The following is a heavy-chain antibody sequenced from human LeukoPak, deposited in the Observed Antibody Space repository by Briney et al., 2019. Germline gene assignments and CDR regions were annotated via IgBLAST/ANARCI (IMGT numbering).Heavy chain of an antibody. CDR1: GGSISSGDSY. CDR3: ARAYGRWNDCFDN. CDR2: IYYSGST. J-gene: IGHJ3*02. D-gene: IGHD2-21*01. Sequence: PSQTLSLTCAVSGGSISSGDSYWSWIRQHPGKGLEWIGYIYYSGSTYYNPSLKSRVTISVDTSKNQFSLKLSSVTAADTAVYYCARAYGRWNDCFDNWGQGSMVTVSS. V-gene: IGHV4-31*11.